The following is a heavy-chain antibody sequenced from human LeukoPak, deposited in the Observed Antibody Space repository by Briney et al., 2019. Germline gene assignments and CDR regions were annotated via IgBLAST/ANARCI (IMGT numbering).Heavy chain of an antibody. CDR2: VGHEDGTT. V-gene: IGHV1-24*01. J-gene: IGHJ4*02. Sequence: ASVRVSCKVSGSTLIKISIDWVRQAPGKGPEWMGSVGHEDGTTIHAQKFQGRFNMTVDTATDTAYMEMGSLMSEDTAIYYCATGAIVFDYWGQGTLVTVSS. CDR1: GSTLIKIS. CDR3: ATGAIVFDY. D-gene: IGHD3-22*01.